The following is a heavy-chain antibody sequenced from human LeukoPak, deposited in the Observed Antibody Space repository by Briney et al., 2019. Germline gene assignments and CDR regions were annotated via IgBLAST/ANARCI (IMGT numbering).Heavy chain of an antibody. J-gene: IGHJ2*01. Sequence: SETLSLTCAVSGGSISSSNWWSWVRQPPGKGLEWIGAIYHSGSTNYNPSLKSRVTTSVDKSKNQFSLKLSSVTAADTAVYYCARETGGRRGYWYFDLWGRGTLVTVSS. CDR3: ARETGGRRGYWYFDL. CDR2: IYHSGST. V-gene: IGHV4-4*02. CDR1: GGSISSSNW. D-gene: IGHD1-14*01.